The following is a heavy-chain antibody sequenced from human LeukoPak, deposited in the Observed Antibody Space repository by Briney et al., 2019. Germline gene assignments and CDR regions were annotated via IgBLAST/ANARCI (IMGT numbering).Heavy chain of an antibody. D-gene: IGHD6-13*01. CDR2: IYYSGST. J-gene: IGHJ6*02. V-gene: IGHV4-39*01. CDR1: GGSISSSSYY. CDR3: ASFGPGGSIAAAGPAYYYYGMDV. Sequence: PSETLSLTCTVSGGSISSSSYYWGWIRQPPGKGLEWIGSIYYSGSTYYNPSLKSRVTISVDTSKNQFSLKLSSVTAADTAVYYCASFGPGGSIAAAGPAYYYYGMDVWGQGTTVTVSS.